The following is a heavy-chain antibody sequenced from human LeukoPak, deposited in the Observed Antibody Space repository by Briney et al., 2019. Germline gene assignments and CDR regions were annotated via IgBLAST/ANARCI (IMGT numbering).Heavy chain of an antibody. J-gene: IGHJ4*02. D-gene: IGHD2-2*01. V-gene: IGHV1-24*01. CDR3: ATDLMGYCSSTSCYLTPHLNY. Sequence: ASVKVSCKVSGYTLTELCMHWVRQAPGKGLEWMGGFDPEDGETIYAQKFQGRVTMTKDTSTDTAYMELSSLRSEDTAVYYCATDLMGYCSSTSCYLTPHLNYWGQGTLVTVSS. CDR2: FDPEDGET. CDR1: GYTLTELC.